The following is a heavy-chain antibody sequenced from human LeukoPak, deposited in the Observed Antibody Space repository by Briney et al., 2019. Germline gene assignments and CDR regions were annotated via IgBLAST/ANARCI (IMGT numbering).Heavy chain of an antibody. CDR1: GFTFSSYA. Sequence: GGSLRLXCAASGFTFSSYAMSWVRQAPGKGLEWASAISGSGGSTYYADSVKGRFTISRDNSKNTLYLQMNSLRAEDTAVYYCAKDSGSGSYYDFDYWGQGTLVTVSS. CDR3: AKDSGSGSYYDFDY. V-gene: IGHV3-23*01. J-gene: IGHJ4*02. CDR2: ISGSGGST. D-gene: IGHD1-26*01.